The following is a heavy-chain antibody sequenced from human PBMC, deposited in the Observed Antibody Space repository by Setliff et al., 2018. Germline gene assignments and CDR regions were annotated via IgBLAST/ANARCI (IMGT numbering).Heavy chain of an antibody. D-gene: IGHD3-3*01. CDR3: AISTIFGVVSPTPDAFDI. CDR2: INAGNGNT. Sequence: ASVKVSCKASGYTFTSYAMHWVRRAPGQRLEWMGWINAGNGNTKYSQKFQGRVTITRDTSASTAYMELSSLRSEDTAVYYCAISTIFGVVSPTPDAFDIWGQGTMVTVSS. V-gene: IGHV1-3*01. CDR1: GYTFTSYA. J-gene: IGHJ3*02.